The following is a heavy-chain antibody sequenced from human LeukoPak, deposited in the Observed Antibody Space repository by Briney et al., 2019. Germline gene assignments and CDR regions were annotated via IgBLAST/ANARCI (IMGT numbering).Heavy chain of an antibody. CDR3: ATDRRGSNDY. V-gene: IGHV1-46*01. Sequence: ASVKVSCKAFGYTFTSNYMHWVRQAPGQGPEWMGVISPSGGSTTYAQKFQGRVTLTRDMSTSTDYLELSSLRAEDTAVYYCATDRRGSNDYWGQGTLVTVSS. J-gene: IGHJ4*02. D-gene: IGHD3-10*01. CDR1: GYTFTSNY. CDR2: ISPSGGST.